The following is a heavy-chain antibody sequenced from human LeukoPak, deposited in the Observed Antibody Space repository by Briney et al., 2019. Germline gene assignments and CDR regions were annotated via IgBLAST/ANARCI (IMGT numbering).Heavy chain of an antibody. CDR2: ISSSSSYV. Sequence: PGGSLRLSCAPSGFTFSSYTINWVRQAPGKGLEWVSSISSSSSYVYYADSVKGRFTISRDNAKNTLYLQMNSLRAEDTAVYYCAKDTTTMIVGNWFDPWGQGTLVTVSS. V-gene: IGHV3-21*04. D-gene: IGHD3-22*01. CDR1: GFTFSSYT. J-gene: IGHJ5*02. CDR3: AKDTTTMIVGNWFDP.